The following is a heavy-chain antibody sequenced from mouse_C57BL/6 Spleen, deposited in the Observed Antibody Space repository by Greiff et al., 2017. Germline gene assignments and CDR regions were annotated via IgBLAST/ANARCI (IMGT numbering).Heavy chain of an antibody. V-gene: IGHV14-2*01. CDR3: ARSRDGYYGFFAY. CDR1: GFNIKDYY. CDR2: IDPEDGET. J-gene: IGHJ3*01. Sequence: VQLQQSGAELVKPGASVQLSCTASGFNIKDYYMHWVKQRTEQGLEWIGRIDPEDGETKYAPKFQGKATITADPSSNTAYLQLSSLTSEDTAVYYCARSRDGYYGFFAYWGQGTLVTVSA. D-gene: IGHD2-3*01.